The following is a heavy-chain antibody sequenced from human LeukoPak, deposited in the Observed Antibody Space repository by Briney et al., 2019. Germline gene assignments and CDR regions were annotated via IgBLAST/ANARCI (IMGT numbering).Heavy chain of an antibody. CDR2: IYYIGGT. J-gene: IGHJ3*02. CDR3: ARDQPYYYDSSGYSGGAFDI. Sequence: SETLSLTCTISGGSISSYYWSWVRQPPGKGLEWIGYIYYIGGTSYNPSLKSRVTISVDTSKNQFSLKLSSVTAADTAVYYCARDQPYYYDSSGYSGGAFDIWGQGTMVTVSS. CDR1: GGSISSYY. V-gene: IGHV4-59*01. D-gene: IGHD3-22*01.